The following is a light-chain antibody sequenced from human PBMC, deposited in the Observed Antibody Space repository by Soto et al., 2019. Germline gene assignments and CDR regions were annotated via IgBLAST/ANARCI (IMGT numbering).Light chain of an antibody. V-gene: IGKV3-15*01. CDR1: QSVSSN. CDR3: QQYNDWPLT. CDR2: SAS. J-gene: IGKJ1*01. Sequence: EIVMTQSPATLSVSPGERVTLSCRASQSVSSNLAWYQQKPGQAPRLLLYSASTRATGIPARFSGSGSGTEFTLTISSLQSEDFEVYYCQQYNDWPLTFGQGTKVAIK.